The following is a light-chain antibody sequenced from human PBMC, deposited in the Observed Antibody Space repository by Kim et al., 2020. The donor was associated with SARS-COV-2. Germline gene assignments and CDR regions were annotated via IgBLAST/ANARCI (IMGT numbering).Light chain of an antibody. Sequence: VAMGQTVRITCQGDSLRSYYATWYQQKPGQAPIVVNYGKNNRPAGIPDRFSGSSSGDTASLTITGAQAGDEADYYCNSRGSNDNVLFGGGTQLTVL. J-gene: IGLJ2*01. CDR1: SLRSYY. V-gene: IGLV3-19*01. CDR3: NSRGSNDNVL. CDR2: GKN.